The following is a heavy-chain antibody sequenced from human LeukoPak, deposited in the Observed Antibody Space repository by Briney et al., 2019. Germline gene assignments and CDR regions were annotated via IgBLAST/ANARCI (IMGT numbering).Heavy chain of an antibody. CDR3: AREILAPGKTHDF. CDR2: IYSGGST. CDR1: GFTFDDYA. J-gene: IGHJ4*02. V-gene: IGHV3-9*01. Sequence: GRSLRLSCAASGFTFDDYAMHWVRQAPGKGLEWVSVIYSGGSTYYADSVKGRFTISRDNAKNTLFLQINSLRAEDTAVYYCAREILAPGKTHDFWGQGTLVTVSS.